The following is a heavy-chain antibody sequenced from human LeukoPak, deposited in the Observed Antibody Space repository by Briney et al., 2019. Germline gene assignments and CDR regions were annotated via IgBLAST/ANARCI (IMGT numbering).Heavy chain of an antibody. J-gene: IGHJ4*02. CDR2: IYFSGSR. CDR3: ARGGGGYTLYSFDY. Sequence: SETLSLTCTVSGASIRSGDHHWSWLRQSAGKGLEWIGYIYFSGSRSSNPSLRSRLTISVDTSKNQFSLKLGSMTVADTAIYSGARGGGGYTLYSFDYWGEGALVTVSS. V-gene: IGHV4-30-4*01. D-gene: IGHD3-22*01. CDR1: GASIRSGDHH.